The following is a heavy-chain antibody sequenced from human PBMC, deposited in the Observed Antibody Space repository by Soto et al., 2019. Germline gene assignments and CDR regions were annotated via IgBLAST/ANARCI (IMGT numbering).Heavy chain of an antibody. J-gene: IGHJ6*04. CDR2: IQSGGPT. CDR3: ARDDGMCDGGRCYAVPLVA. D-gene: IGHD2-15*01. V-gene: IGHV3-66*01. CDR1: GFTASSKY. Sequence: EVQLVESGGGLVQPGGSLRLSCAASGFTASSKYMSWVRQAPGKGLEWVSLIQSGGPTYYADSVKGRFTISRDTSENTVHLQMDSLRAEDTAVYYCARDDGMCDGGRCYAVPLVAWGKGTTVTVSS.